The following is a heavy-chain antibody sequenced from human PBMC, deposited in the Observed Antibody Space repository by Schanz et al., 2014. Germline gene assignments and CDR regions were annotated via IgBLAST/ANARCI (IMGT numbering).Heavy chain of an antibody. J-gene: IGHJ4*02. CDR2: MNPNSGNT. CDR1: GGTFSSFG. CDR3: ASSGAGYSSSWDFDY. V-gene: IGHV1-69*02. Sequence: VQLEQSGAEVKKPGSSVKVSCKASGGTFSSFGINWVRQATGQGLEWMGWMNPNSGNTGYAQKFQGRVTITADKSTFTAYMDVSSLRSEDTAVYYCASSGAGYSSSWDFDYWGQGTLVTVSS. D-gene: IGHD6-13*01.